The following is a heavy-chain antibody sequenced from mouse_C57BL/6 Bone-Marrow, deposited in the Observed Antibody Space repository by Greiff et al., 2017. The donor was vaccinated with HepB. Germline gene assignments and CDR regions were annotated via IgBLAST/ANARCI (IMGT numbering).Heavy chain of an antibody. J-gene: IGHJ4*01. CDR3: ARQGRITTVVAHYYAMDY. CDR1: GFTFSSYT. CDR2: ISGGGGNT. Sequence: EVMLVESGGGLVKPGGSLKLSCAASGFTFSSYTMSWVRQTPEKRLEWVATISGGGGNTYYPDSVKGRFTISRDNAKNTLYLQMSSLRSEDTALYYCARQGRITTVVAHYYAMDYWGQGTSVTVSS. V-gene: IGHV5-9*01. D-gene: IGHD1-1*01.